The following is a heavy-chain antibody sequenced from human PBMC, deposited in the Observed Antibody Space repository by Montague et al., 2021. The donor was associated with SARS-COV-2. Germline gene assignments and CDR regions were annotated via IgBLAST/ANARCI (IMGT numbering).Heavy chain of an antibody. V-gene: IGHV4-59*01. J-gene: IGHJ4*02. CDR3: ARAQNTCFIANCVNYFEV. CDR1: GDSISSYY. Sequence: SETLSLTCEVSGDSISSYYWSWIRQSPGKGLEWIGYVLYTGSTEYNPSLKTRVTLSLDTPRNHFSLKLRSVTAADTAVYYCARAQNTCFIANCVNYFEVWGLGALVTVSS. CDR2: VLYTGST. D-gene: IGHD1-1*01.